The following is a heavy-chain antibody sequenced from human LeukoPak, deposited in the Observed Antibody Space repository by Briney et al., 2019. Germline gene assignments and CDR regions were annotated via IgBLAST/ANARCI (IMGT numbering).Heavy chain of an antibody. CDR3: ARDRTTVTPENAFDI. CDR1: GFTFSSYS. Sequence: GGSLRLSCAASGFTFSSYSMNWVRQAPGKGLEWVPSISSSSSYIYYADSVKGRFTISRDNAKNSLYLQMNSLRAEDTAVYYCARDRTTVTPENAFDIWGQGTMVTVSS. CDR2: ISSSSSYI. J-gene: IGHJ3*02. V-gene: IGHV3-21*01. D-gene: IGHD4-17*01.